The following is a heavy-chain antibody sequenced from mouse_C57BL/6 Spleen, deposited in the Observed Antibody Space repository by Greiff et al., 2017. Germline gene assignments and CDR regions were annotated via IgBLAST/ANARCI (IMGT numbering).Heavy chain of an antibody. V-gene: IGHV1-80*01. CDR3: ARRGTTGWYFDV. CDR2: IYPGDGDT. J-gene: IGHJ1*03. D-gene: IGHD1-1*01. Sequence: VKLMESGAELVKPGASVKISCKASGYAFSSSWMNWVKQRPGKGLEWIGQIYPGDGDTNSNGKFKGKATLTADKSSSTAYMQLSSLTSEDSAVYFCARRGTTGWYFDVWGTGTTVTVSS. CDR1: GYAFSSSW.